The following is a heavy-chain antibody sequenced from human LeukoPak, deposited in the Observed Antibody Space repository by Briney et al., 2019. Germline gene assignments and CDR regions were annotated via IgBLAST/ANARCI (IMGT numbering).Heavy chain of an antibody. CDR1: GFTFSSYS. Sequence: GGSLRLSCAASGFTFSSYSMNWVRQAPGKGLEWVSSISSSSSYIYYADSVKGRFTISRDNAKNSLYLQMNSLRAEDTAVYYCARDWGITKYYYYMDVWGKGTTVTISS. J-gene: IGHJ6*03. CDR3: ARDWGITKYYYYMDV. D-gene: IGHD3-16*01. V-gene: IGHV3-21*04. CDR2: ISSSSSYI.